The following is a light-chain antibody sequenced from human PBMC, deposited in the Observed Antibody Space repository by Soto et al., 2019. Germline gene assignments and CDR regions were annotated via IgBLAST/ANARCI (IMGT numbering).Light chain of an antibody. CDR3: QQYATSPWT. V-gene: IGKV3-20*01. J-gene: IGKJ1*01. Sequence: EIVLTQSPGTLSLSPGERATLSCRASQNVASNYLAWYQQSRGQPPRLLIYGASSRATGIPDRFSGSGSGTDFTLSISRLEPEDVAVYHCQQYATSPWTFGQGTKVEIK. CDR2: GAS. CDR1: QNVASNY.